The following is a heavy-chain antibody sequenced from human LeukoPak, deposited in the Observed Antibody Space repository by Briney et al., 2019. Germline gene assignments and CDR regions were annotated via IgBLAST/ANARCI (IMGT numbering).Heavy chain of an antibody. J-gene: IGHJ4*02. CDR3: ARDQTPYY. CDR2: ISSSGSTL. Sequence: PGGSLRLSCAGSGFTFSSYELNWVRQAPGKGLEWISYISSSGSTLYYADSVKGRFTISRDDAKNSLYLQMNSLRGDDTAVYYCARDQTPYYWGQGTLVTVSS. V-gene: IGHV3-48*03. CDR1: GFTFSSYE.